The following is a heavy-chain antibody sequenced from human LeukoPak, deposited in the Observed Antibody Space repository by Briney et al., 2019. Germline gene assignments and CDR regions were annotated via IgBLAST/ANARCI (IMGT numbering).Heavy chain of an antibody. CDR1: GGSISSYY. CDR3: ARERWGYSSGWYKNSDYYYYYGMDV. V-gene: IGHV4-59*01. D-gene: IGHD6-19*01. J-gene: IGHJ6*02. Sequence: SETLSLTCTVSGGSISSYYWSWIRQPPGKGLEWIGYIYYSGSTNYNPSLKSRVTISVDTSKNQFSLKLSSVTAADTAVYYCARERWGYSSGWYKNSDYYYYYGMDVWGQGTTVTVSS. CDR2: IYYSGST.